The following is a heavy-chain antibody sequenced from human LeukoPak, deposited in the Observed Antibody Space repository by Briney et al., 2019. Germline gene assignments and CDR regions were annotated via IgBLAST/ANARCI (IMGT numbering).Heavy chain of an antibody. CDR2: ISGSGGSA. Sequence: GGSLRLSCAASGFTFSSYAMSWVRQAPGKGLEWVSAISGSGGSAYYADSVKGRFTISRDDSKNTLYLQMNSLRAEDTAVYFVWGSYRYSDYWGQGTLVTVSS. D-gene: IGHD3-16*02. CDR1: GFTFSSYA. V-gene: IGHV3-23*01. CDR3: WGSYRYSDY. J-gene: IGHJ4*02.